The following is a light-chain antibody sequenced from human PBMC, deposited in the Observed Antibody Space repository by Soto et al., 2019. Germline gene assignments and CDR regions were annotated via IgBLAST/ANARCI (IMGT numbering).Light chain of an antibody. V-gene: IGKV3-11*01. CDR2: DAS. CDR1: QSVFNY. CDR3: QQRYNWPLT. Sequence: DTVSTQSPATLSLCPGERANLSCRASQSVFNYLAWYQQKPGQAPRLLIYDASNRATGIPARFSGSGSGTDFTLTISSLEPEDFAVYYCQQRYNWPLTFGPGTKVDIK. J-gene: IGKJ3*01.